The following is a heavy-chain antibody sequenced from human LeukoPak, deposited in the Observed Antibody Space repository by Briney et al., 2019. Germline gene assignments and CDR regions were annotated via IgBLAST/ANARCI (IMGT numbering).Heavy chain of an antibody. Sequence: PSQTLPLTCTVSGGSISSGSYYWSWIRQPAGKGLEWIGRIYTSGSTNYNPSLKSRVTISVDTSKNQFSLKLSSVTAADTAVYYCARVPYNWNYGYFDYWGQGTLVTVSS. J-gene: IGHJ4*02. CDR2: IYTSGST. CDR1: GGSISSGSYY. CDR3: ARVPYNWNYGYFDY. V-gene: IGHV4-61*02. D-gene: IGHD1-7*01.